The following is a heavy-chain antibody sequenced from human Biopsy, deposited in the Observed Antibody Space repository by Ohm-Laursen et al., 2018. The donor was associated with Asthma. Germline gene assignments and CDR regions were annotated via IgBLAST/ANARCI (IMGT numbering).Heavy chain of an antibody. CDR1: GFTFGDYC. CDR2: IKHDGTEK. V-gene: IGHV3-7*01. Sequence: SLRLSCAASGFTFGDYCLSRVRQVPGKGLEWVANIKHDGTEKNHVDSLKGRFTISRDNAKNSLYLQMNSLCAEDTAVYYCARTFHFWSPYHAEHYQLWGQGTLVTVPS. CDR3: ARTFHFWSPYHAEHYQL. D-gene: IGHD3-3*02. J-gene: IGHJ1*01.